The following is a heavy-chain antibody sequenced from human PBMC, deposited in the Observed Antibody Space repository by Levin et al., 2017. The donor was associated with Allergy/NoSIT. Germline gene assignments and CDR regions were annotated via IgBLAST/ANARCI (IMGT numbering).Heavy chain of an antibody. V-gene: IGHV3-33*01. CDR3: ARGAPLRVTKGFDY. CDR1: GFTFSSYG. J-gene: IGHJ4*02. D-gene: IGHD4-17*01. Sequence: GESLKISCTASGFTFSSYGMHWVRQAPGKGLEWVAVIWYDGSNKYHTDSVKGRFTISRDNSKNTLYLQMNSLRAEDAAVYYCARGAPLRVTKGFDYWGQGTLVTVSS. CDR2: IWYDGSNK.